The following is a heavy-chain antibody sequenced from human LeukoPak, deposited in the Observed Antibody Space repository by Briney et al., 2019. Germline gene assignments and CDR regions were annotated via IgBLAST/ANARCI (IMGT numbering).Heavy chain of an antibody. J-gene: IGHJ4*02. D-gene: IGHD1-26*01. CDR1: GGSFSGYY. CDR2: INHSGST. CDR3: ASGSYSFYYLDY. Sequence: SETLSLTCAVYGGSFSGYYWSWIRQPPGKGLEWIGEINHSGSTNYNPSLKSRVTISVDTSKNQFSLKLSSVTAADTAVYYCASGSYSFYYLDYWGQGTLVTVSS. V-gene: IGHV4-34*01.